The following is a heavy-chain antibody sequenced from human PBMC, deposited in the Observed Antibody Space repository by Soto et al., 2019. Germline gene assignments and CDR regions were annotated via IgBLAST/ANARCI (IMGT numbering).Heavy chain of an antibody. Sequence: EVPLVESGGDLVQPGGSLRLSCAASGFPFSSSWMHWFRQAPGKGLVWVSRINSGGTTSYYADSVKGRFTISRDNAKNTLYLQMNSLRVDDTAVYFCASGGSGTYGRFDPWGQGTLVSVSS. V-gene: IGHV3-74*01. D-gene: IGHD1-26*01. J-gene: IGHJ5*02. CDR1: GFPFSSSW. CDR3: ASGGSGTYGRFDP. CDR2: INSGGTTS.